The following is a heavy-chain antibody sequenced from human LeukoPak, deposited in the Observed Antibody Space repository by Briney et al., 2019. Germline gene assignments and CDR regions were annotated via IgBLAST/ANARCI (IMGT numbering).Heavy chain of an antibody. Sequence: GGSRRPSCAVSGFTSSSYGMHWVRQAPGKGLEWVGVISYDGRNTYHADSVEGRFTTARDNSKHTLYLQMNSLRAEDTAVYYCAKAASSIWYFDYWGQGTLVTVSS. D-gene: IGHD6-13*01. CDR3: AKAASSIWYFDY. V-gene: IGHV3-30*18. CDR1: GFTSSSYG. CDR2: ISYDGRNT. J-gene: IGHJ4*02.